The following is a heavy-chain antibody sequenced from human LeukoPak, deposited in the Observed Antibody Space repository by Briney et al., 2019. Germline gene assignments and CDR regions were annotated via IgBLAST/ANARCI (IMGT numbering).Heavy chain of an antibody. V-gene: IGHV1-46*01. CDR1: GYTFTSYY. CDR2: INPSGGST. CDR3: ARGYSSSWYSGDYFDY. Sequence: ASVKVSCKTSGYTFTSYYMHWVRQAPGQGLEWMGIINPSGGSTSYAQKFQGRVTMTRDTSISTAYMELSRLRSDDTAVYYCARGYSSSWYSGDYFDYWGQGTLVTVSS. D-gene: IGHD6-13*01. J-gene: IGHJ4*02.